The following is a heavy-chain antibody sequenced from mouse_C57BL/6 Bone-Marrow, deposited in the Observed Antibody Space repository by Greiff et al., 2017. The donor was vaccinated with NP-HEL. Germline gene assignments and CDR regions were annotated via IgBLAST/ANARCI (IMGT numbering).Heavy chain of an antibody. CDR2: IYPRDGST. Sequence: QVQLQQSDAELVKPGASVKISCKASGYTFTDDSMHWMKQRPEQGLEWIGYIYPRDGSTKYNAKFKGKATLTADTSSSTAYLQLNSLTSENSAVYYCARWHTVVAVYCGYWGQGTTLTVSS. D-gene: IGHD1-1*01. CDR3: ARWHTVVAVYCGY. CDR1: GYTFTDDS. V-gene: IGHV1-78*01. J-gene: IGHJ2*01.